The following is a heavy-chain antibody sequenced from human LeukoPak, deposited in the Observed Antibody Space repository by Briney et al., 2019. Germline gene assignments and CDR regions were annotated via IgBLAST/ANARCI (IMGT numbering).Heavy chain of an antibody. Sequence: GGSLRLSCAASGFTFSNYAMSWVRQAPGKGLEWVAVIWYDGSNKYYADSVKGRFTISRDNSKNTLYLQMNSLRAEDTAVYYCAREAWFGELAFDYWGQGTLVTVSS. V-gene: IGHV3-33*08. D-gene: IGHD3-10*01. J-gene: IGHJ4*02. CDR1: GFTFSNYA. CDR3: AREAWFGELAFDY. CDR2: IWYDGSNK.